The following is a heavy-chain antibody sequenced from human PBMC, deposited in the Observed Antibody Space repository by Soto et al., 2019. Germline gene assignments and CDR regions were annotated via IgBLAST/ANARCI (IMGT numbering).Heavy chain of an antibody. CDR1: GFTFSNFA. J-gene: IGHJ4*02. V-gene: IGHV3-30-3*01. CDR3: ARNYYGSGSYLGTFGY. D-gene: IGHD3-10*01. CDR2: ISHDGTNK. Sequence: PGGSLRLSCAASGFTFSNFAINWVRQAPGKGLEWVAVISHDGTNKYYADSVKGRFTISRDNSNNTLYLQMNSLRAEDTAVYYCARNYYGSGSYLGTFGYWGQGTLVTVSS.